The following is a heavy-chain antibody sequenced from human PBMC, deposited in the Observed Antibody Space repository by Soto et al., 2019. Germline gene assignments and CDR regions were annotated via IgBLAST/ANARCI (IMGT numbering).Heavy chain of an antibody. V-gene: IGHV4-34*01. D-gene: IGHD3-10*01. CDR3: AIGPRSILLCFGEQRPGFDY. Sequence: SETLSLTCAVYGGSFSGYYCSWIRPPPGKGLEWIGEINHSESTNYNPSLKSRVTISVDTSKNQFSLKLSSVTAADTAVYYCAIGPRSILLCFGEQRPGFDYWGQGTLVTVSS. J-gene: IGHJ4*02. CDR1: GGSFSGYY. CDR2: INHSEST.